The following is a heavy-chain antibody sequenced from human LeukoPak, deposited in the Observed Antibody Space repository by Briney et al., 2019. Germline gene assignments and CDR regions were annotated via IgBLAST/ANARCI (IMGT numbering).Heavy chain of an antibody. CDR1: GFTFNNYA. D-gene: IGHD6-19*01. CDR3: AKACSGWGCFDP. CDR2: ISGSGGST. J-gene: IGHJ5*02. Sequence: PGGSLRLSCAASGFTFNNYAMTWVRQAPGKGLEWVSAISGSGGSTYYADAVKGRFTISRDNSKNTLYLQMHSLRPEDTAMYYCAKACSGWGCFDPWGQGTLVTVSS. V-gene: IGHV3-23*01.